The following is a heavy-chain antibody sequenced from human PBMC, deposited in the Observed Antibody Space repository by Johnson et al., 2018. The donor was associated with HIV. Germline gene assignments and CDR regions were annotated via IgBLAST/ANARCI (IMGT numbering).Heavy chain of an antibody. J-gene: IGHJ3*02. CDR1: GFTFSDYG. CDR3: ARRGKDCDAFDI. CDR2: ISYDGDNE. Sequence: QVQLVESGGGVVQPGGSLRLSCSASGFTFSDYGMQWVRQAPGKGLEWVALISYDGDNEYYADSVKGRFTISRDNSKNTVYLQVNSLSHEDTAVYYCARRGKDCDAFDIWGQGTMVTVSS. V-gene: IGHV3-30*03. D-gene: IGHD2-21*01.